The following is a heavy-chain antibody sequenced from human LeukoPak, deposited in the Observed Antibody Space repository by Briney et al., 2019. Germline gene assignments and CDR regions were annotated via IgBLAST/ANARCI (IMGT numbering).Heavy chain of an antibody. V-gene: IGHV3-30-3*01. CDR1: GFTFSNSA. CDR3: ARPYGGKYHAAFDI. Sequence: GGSLRLSCAASGFTFSNSAVHWVRQAPGKGLEWVALISYDGDNKHYTDSVKGRFTISRDNSKNTLYLQMNSLRVEDTAVYYCARPYGGKYHAAFDIWGQGTVVAVSS. CDR2: ISYDGDNK. D-gene: IGHD1-26*01. J-gene: IGHJ3*02.